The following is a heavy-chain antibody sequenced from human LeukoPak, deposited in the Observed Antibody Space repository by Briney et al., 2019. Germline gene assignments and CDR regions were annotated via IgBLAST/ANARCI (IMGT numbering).Heavy chain of an antibody. V-gene: IGHV3-23*01. CDR1: GFTFSSYA. Sequence: PGGSLRLTCAASGFTFSSYAMSWFRRAPGKGLESDSGITTGGAAYYPDSVKGWFTIYRDNSKNTLYLQMNSLRAEDTALYYCAKEVPFTNNWITADYWGRGTLVTIPS. J-gene: IGHJ4*02. D-gene: IGHD1-1*01. CDR3: AKEVPFTNNWITADY. CDR2: ITTGGAA.